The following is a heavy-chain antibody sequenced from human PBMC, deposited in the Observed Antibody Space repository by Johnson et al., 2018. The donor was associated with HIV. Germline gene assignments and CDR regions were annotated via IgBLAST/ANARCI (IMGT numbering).Heavy chain of an antibody. V-gene: IGHV3-48*01. D-gene: IGHD3-10*01. CDR3: ARDSGDSRLLDF. CDR1: GFSLSSYA. J-gene: IGHJ3*01. CDR2: ISKSSTTI. Sequence: VQLVESGGGLVQPGDSLRLCCAVSGFSLSSYAIKWVRQAPGKGLEWVSYISKSSTTIYYADSVKGRFTISRDNAKNSVYLQMNSLRAEDTAVYYCARDSGDSRLLDFWGQGTMVTVSS.